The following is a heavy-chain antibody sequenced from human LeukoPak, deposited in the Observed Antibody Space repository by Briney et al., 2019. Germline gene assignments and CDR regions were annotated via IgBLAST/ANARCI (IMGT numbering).Heavy chain of an antibody. CDR3: ARDWGSYYDSSGYDY. Sequence: ASVTVSFKASGYIFTTYSISWVRQAPGQGLEWMGGIIPIFDTANYAQKFQGRVTITADESTTTAYLELSSLRSEDTAVYYCARDWGSYYDSSGYDYWGQGTLVTVSS. V-gene: IGHV1-69*13. CDR1: GYIFTTYS. D-gene: IGHD3-22*01. CDR2: IIPIFDTA. J-gene: IGHJ4*02.